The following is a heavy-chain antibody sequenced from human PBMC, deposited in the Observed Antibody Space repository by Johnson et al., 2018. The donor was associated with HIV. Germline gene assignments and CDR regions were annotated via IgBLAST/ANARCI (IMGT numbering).Heavy chain of an antibody. Sequence: QVQLVESGGGVVQPGKSLRLSCAASGFTFSGYSMHWVRQAPGKGLEWVSVFFSGGTTYYADSVNGRFTISRDNSKNTPFLQMNSLRADDTALYYCARACRDGYTCDAFDIWGQGTMVTVSS. CDR3: ARACRDGYTCDAFDI. CDR2: FFSGGTT. D-gene: IGHD5-24*01. V-gene: IGHV3-NL1*01. CDR1: GFTFSGYS. J-gene: IGHJ3*02.